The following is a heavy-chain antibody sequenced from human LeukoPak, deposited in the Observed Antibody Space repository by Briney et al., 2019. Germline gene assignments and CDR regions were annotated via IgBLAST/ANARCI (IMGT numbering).Heavy chain of an antibody. CDR3: AKGITGASEYVDY. D-gene: IGHD3-16*01. V-gene: IGHV3-23*01. CDR1: GFTFSSYA. CDR2: ISGSGAST. J-gene: IGHJ4*02. Sequence: GGSLRLSCAASGFTFSSYAMSWVRQAPGKGLEWVSVISGSGASTYYADSVKGRFTISRDNSKNTLYLQMNSLRAEDTAIYYCAKGITGASEYVDYWGQGTLVTVSS.